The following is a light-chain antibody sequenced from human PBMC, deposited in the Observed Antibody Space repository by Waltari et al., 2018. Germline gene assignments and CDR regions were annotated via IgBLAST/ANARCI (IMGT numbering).Light chain of an antibody. CDR1: QSISNY. J-gene: IGKJ2*01. Sequence: DIQMTQSPSSLSASVGDRDTITCRASQSISNYLNWYQHKPGKDPKLLIYAASILQSGVPSTFSGSGSGTDFTLTISSLQPEDFATYYCQQSYRTPYTFGQGTKLEIK. V-gene: IGKV1-39*01. CDR3: QQSYRTPYT. CDR2: AAS.